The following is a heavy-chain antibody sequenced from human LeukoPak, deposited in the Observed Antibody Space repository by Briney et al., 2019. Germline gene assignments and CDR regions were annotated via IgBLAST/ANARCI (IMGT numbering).Heavy chain of an antibody. CDR2: IREDGSQK. CDR1: GFTFSSSW. J-gene: IGHJ4*02. Sequence: GGSLRLSCVASGFTFSSSWMTWVRQAPGKGLERVASIREDGSQKTAVDSVRGRFTISRDNAKSSVYLQMDSLRAEDTAVYYCARGPTNGQAFDYWGQGTLVSVSS. CDR3: ARGPTNGQAFDY. V-gene: IGHV3-7*01. D-gene: IGHD2-8*01.